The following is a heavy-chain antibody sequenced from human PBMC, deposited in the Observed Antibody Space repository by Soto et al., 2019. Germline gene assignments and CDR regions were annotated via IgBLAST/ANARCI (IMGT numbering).Heavy chain of an antibody. V-gene: IGHV1-46*03. CDR2: INPAGGST. CDR3: ARVFGTYYDILTGLFDY. D-gene: IGHD3-9*01. CDR1: GYSFSNSY. J-gene: IGHJ4*02. Sequence: ASVKVSCKASGYSFSNSYVVWVRQAPGQGLEWMGVINPAGGSTTYAQKFQDRVTMTRDTSTSTVYIELISLRSEDTAVFYCARVFGTYYDILTGLFDYWGQGTLVTVSS.